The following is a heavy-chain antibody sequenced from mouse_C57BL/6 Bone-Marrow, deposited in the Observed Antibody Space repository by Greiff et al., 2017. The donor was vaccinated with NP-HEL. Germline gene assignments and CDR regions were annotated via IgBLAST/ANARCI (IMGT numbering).Heavy chain of an antibody. CDR2: FYPGSGSI. V-gene: IGHV1-62-2*01. J-gene: IGHJ1*03. D-gene: IGHD1-1*01. CDR1: GYTFTEYT. Sequence: QVQLKESGAELVKPGASVKLSCKASGYTFTEYTIHWVKQRSGQGLEWIGWFYPGSGSIKYNEKFKDKATLTADKSSSTVYMDLSRLTSEDSAVYVGARDGDYFGSGYGYFDVWGKGTTVTVSS. CDR3: ARDGDYFGSGYGYFDV.